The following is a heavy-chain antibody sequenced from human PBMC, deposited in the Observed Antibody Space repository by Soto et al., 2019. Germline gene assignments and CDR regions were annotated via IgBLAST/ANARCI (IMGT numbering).Heavy chain of an antibody. D-gene: IGHD3-22*01. V-gene: IGHV1-18*01. Sequence: QVQLVQSGAEVKKPGASVKVSCKASGYTFTSYGMNWVRQAPGQGLEWMGWISAYNGNTNYAQNLQGRVTMTTDASTRKVYMELRSLRSDDTAVYYCVSDVDYYDTSGYYYYYYWGQGTLVTVSS. CDR3: VSDVDYYDTSGYYYYYY. J-gene: IGHJ4*02. CDR1: GYTFTSYG. CDR2: ISAYNGNT.